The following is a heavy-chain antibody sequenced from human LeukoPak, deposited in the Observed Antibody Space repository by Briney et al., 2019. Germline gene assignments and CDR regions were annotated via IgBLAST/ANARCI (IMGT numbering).Heavy chain of an antibody. CDR1: GFTFGDYA. Sequence: GGSLRLSCTASGFTFGDYAMSWFRQAPGKGLEWVGFIRSKTYGGTTEFAASVKGRFSISRDDSKSIVYLQMNSLKTEDTAVYYCTRDLTLQLPGYWGQGTLVTISS. CDR2: IRSKTYGGTT. CDR3: TRDLTLQLPGY. V-gene: IGHV3-49*03. J-gene: IGHJ4*02. D-gene: IGHD3-9*01.